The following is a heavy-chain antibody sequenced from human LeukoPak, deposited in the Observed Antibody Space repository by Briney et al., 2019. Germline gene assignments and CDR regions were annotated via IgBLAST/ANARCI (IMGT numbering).Heavy chain of an antibody. CDR1: GYSISSGYY. V-gene: IGHV4-38-2*02. D-gene: IGHD2-15*01. Sequence: PSETLSLTCTVSGYSISSGYYWGWIRQPPGKGREWIGSIYHSGSTYYSPSLKSRVTISVDTSKNQFSLKLSSVTAADTAVYYCARVRCSGGSCYFSVMYHRPRFDAFDIWGQGTMVTVSS. CDR2: IYHSGST. J-gene: IGHJ3*02. CDR3: ARVRCSGGSCYFSVMYHRPRFDAFDI.